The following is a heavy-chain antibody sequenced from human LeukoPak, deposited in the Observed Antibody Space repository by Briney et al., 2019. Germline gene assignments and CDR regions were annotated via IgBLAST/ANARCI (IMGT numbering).Heavy chain of an antibody. V-gene: IGHV1-8*03. J-gene: IGHJ3*01. Sequence: ASVKVSCKTSGYTFTDYDVHWVRQAPGQGLEWMGWINPNSASTNYAQRLQGRVTFTRDTSLSIAYMELSSLTSEDAAVYFCARGDISETNTAFDVWGQGTLVAVSS. CDR1: GYTFTDYD. D-gene: IGHD1-14*01. CDR3: ARGDISETNTAFDV. CDR2: INPNSAST.